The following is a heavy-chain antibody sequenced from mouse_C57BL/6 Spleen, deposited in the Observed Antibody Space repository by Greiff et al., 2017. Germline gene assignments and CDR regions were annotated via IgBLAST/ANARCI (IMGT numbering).Heavy chain of an antibody. CDR1: GYAFTNYL. D-gene: IGHD1-1*01. J-gene: IGHJ4*01. Sequence: QVQLKESGAELVRPGTSVKVSCKASGYAFTNYLIEWVKQRPGQGLEWIGVINPGSGGTNYNEKFKGKATLTADKSSSTAYMQLSSLTSEDYAVYFCARSGSFYARDDWGQGTSVTVSS. V-gene: IGHV1-54*01. CDR3: ARSGSFYARDD. CDR2: INPGSGGT.